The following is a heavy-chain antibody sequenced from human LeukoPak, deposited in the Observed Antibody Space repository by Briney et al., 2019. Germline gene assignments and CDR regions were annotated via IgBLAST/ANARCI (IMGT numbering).Heavy chain of an antibody. CDR3: AEHFGASSGYAFDF. CDR1: GLTFSNYA. J-gene: IGHJ4*02. Sequence: GGSLRLSCEASGLTFSNYAMSWVRQAPGKGLEWVSTITASAASTYYTDSVRGRFTISRDNSKSTLYLQMSNLRAEDTAVYYCAEHFGASSGYAFDFWGQGTLVTVSS. D-gene: IGHD5-12*01. CDR2: ITASAAST. V-gene: IGHV3-23*01.